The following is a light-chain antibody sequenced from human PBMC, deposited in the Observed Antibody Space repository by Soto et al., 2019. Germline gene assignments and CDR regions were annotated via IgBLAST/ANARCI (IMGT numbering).Light chain of an antibody. Sequence: EILLSQAPAAMSLSRCEKATLSCRASQSVSSYLAWYQQKPGQAPMLLLAGASTRATCTAARFSASPSGREFALTSSSPQSEELVVYYCKQYYDWGRMFGQGTKVDIK. CDR2: GAS. V-gene: IGKV3-15*01. CDR1: QSVSSY. CDR3: KQYYDWGRM. J-gene: IGKJ1*01.